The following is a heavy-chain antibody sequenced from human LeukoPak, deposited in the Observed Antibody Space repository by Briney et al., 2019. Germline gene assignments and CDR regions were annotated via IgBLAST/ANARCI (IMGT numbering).Heavy chain of an antibody. V-gene: IGHV3-21*01. CDR2: ISSSSSYI. CDR3: ARGYDSSGYHDY. Sequence: GGSLRLSCAASGFTFSSYEMNWVRQAPGKGLEWVSSISSSSSYIYYADSVKGRFTISRDNAKNSLYLQMNSLRAEDTAVYYCARGYDSSGYHDYWGQGTLVTVSS. J-gene: IGHJ4*02. CDR1: GFTFSSYE. D-gene: IGHD3-22*01.